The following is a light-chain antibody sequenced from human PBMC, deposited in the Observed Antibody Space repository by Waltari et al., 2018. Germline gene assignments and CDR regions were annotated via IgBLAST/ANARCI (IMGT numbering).Light chain of an antibody. V-gene: IGKV1-5*03. CDR3: QQYNSYSLLS. J-gene: IGKJ4*01. CDR1: QSISKW. CDR2: KAS. Sequence: DIQMTQSPSTLSASVGARVIFSCRASQSISKWLAWYQQKPGKAPKILIYKASTLESGVPSRFSGSGSGTEFTLTISSLQPEDFATYYCQQYNSYSLLSFGGGTKVEIK.